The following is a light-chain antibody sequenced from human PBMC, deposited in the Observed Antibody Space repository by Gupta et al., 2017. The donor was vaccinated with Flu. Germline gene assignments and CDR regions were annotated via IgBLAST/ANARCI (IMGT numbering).Light chain of an antibody. CDR2: QDS. Sequence: SYELPQPPSVSVSPGQTASITCSGDKLGDKYACWYQQKPGQSPVLVIYQDSKRPSGIPARFSGSNSGNTATLTISGTQAMDEADYYCQAWDSSTAGWVFGGGTKLTVL. CDR1: KLGDKY. J-gene: IGLJ2*01. V-gene: IGLV3-1*01. CDR3: QAWDSSTAGWV.